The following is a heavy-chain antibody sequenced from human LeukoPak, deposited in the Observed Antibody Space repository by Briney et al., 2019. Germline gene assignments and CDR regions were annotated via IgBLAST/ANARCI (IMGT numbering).Heavy chain of an antibody. CDR3: AKDRVDCSGGSCYSGVRYYYYYYGMDV. D-gene: IGHD2-15*01. CDR2: ISYDGSNK. Sequence: GGSLRLSCAASGFTFSSYAMHWVRQAPGKGLEWVAVISYDGSNKYYADSVKGRFTISRDNSKNTLYLQMNSLRAEDTAVYYCAKDRVDCSGGSCYSGVRYYYYYYGMDVWGQGTTVTVSS. J-gene: IGHJ6*02. CDR1: GFTFSSYA. V-gene: IGHV3-30-3*01.